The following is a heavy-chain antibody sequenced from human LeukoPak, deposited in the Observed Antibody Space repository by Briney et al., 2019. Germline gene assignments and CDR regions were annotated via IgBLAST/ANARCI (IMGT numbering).Heavy chain of an antibody. CDR1: GYTFTTYG. V-gene: IGHV1-69*13. Sequence: GASVKVSCKASGYTFTTYGISWVRQAPGQGLEWMGGIIPIFGTANYAQKFQGRVTITADESTSTAYMELSSLRSEDTAVYYCARGNIVATIGYFDYWGQGTLVTVSS. CDR2: IIPIFGTA. D-gene: IGHD5-12*01. J-gene: IGHJ4*02. CDR3: ARGNIVATIGYFDY.